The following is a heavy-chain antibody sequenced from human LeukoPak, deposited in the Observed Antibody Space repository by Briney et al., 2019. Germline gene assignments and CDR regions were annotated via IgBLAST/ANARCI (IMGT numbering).Heavy chain of an antibody. Sequence: ASVKVSCKASGHTFTDYYIHWVRQAPGQGLELMGWINPNSGGTNYAQKFQGRVTMTRDTSISTAYMELSRLRSDDTAVYYCARSTGGNDFDYWGQGTLVTVSS. CDR2: INPNSGGT. V-gene: IGHV1-2*02. CDR1: GHTFTDYY. J-gene: IGHJ4*02. CDR3: ARSTGGNDFDY. D-gene: IGHD5/OR15-5a*01.